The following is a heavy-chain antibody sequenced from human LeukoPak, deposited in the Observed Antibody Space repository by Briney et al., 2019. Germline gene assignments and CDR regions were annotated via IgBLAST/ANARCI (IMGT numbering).Heavy chain of an antibody. CDR1: GFTVSGNY. D-gene: IGHD3-22*01. V-gene: IGHV3-53*01. CDR2: IYRGGST. J-gene: IGHJ3*02. CDR3: ARDQSYDSCGYCTWGGFDI. Sequence: GGSLRLSCAASGFTVSGNYMSWVRQAPGKGLEWIAVIYRGGSTYYTDSVKGRFTISRDTAKNSLYLTINTLRAEDTAVYFCARDQSYDSCGYCTWGGFDIWGQGAMVTVSS.